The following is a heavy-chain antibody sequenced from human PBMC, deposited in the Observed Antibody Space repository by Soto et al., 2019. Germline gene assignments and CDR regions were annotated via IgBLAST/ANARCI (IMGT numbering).Heavy chain of an antibody. CDR1: GFTFNNYG. CDR3: ANQERGSYFGY. V-gene: IGHV3-30*18. J-gene: IGHJ4*02. Sequence: QAQLVESGGSVVQPGRSLRLSCAASGFTFNNYGIHWVRQAPGKGLEWVAAISNDGRADYYADSVKGRFTISRDNPKNTVYLQMNNLKSEDTAVYSCANQERGSYFGYWGQGILVTVSS. D-gene: IGHD3-16*01. CDR2: ISNDGRAD.